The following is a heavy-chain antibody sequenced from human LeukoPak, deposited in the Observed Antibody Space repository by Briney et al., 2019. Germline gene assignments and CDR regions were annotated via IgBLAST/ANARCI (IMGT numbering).Heavy chain of an antibody. D-gene: IGHD1-26*01. V-gene: IGHV4-4*07. CDR2: IYTSGST. CDR1: GGSTSSYY. Sequence: SETLFLTCTASGGSTSSYYWSWIRRPAGGGLVWIGRIYTSGSTNYTPSLKSRVTMTVDTSKNQSYMKLSSLIAADTAVYYCARSIGSRGPYYFDYWGQGTLVTVSS. J-gene: IGHJ4*02. CDR3: ARSIGSRGPYYFDY.